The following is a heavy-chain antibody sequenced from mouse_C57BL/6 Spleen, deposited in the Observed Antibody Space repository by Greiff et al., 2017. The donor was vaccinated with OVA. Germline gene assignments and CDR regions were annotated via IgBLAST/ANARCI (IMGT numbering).Heavy chain of an antibody. CDR2: IYPGSGSI. Sequence: VQLQQPGAELVKPGASVKMSCKASGYTFTSYWITWVKQRPGQGLEWIGDIYPGSGSINYNEKFKSKATLTVDTSASTAYMQLSSLTSEDSAVYYCARSDYSKDWFSYWGQGTLVTVSA. CDR3: ARSDYSKDWFSY. CDR1: GYTFTSYW. V-gene: IGHV1-55*01. D-gene: IGHD2-5*01. J-gene: IGHJ3*01.